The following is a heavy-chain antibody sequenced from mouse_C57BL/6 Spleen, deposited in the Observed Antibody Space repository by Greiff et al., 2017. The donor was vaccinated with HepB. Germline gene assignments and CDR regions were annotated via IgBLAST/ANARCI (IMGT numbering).Heavy chain of an antibody. J-gene: IGHJ4*01. V-gene: IGHV1-81*01. CDR1: GYTFTSYG. D-gene: IGHD4-1*01. CDR3: ARWRTGTGYYAMDY. CDR2: IDPRSGNT. Sequence: QVQLQQSGAELARPGASVKLSCKASGYTFTSYGISWVKQRTGQGLEWIGVIDPRSGNTYYNEKFKGKATLTADKSSSTAYMELRSLTSEDSAVYFCARWRTGTGYYAMDYWGQGTSVTVSS.